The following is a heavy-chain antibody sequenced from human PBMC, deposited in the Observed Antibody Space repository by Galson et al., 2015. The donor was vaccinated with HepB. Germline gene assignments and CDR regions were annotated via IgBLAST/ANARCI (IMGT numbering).Heavy chain of an antibody. V-gene: IGHV3-23*01. CDR3: VKKYWNDDYYYGMDV. CDR1: GFTFSSYA. J-gene: IGHJ6*02. Sequence: SLRLSCAASGFTFSSYAMSWVRQAPGKGLEWVSAISGSGGSTYYADSVKGRFTISRDNSKNTLYLQMSSLRAEDTAVYYCVKKYWNDDYYYGMDVWGQGTTVTVSS. CDR2: ISGSGGST. D-gene: IGHD1-1*01.